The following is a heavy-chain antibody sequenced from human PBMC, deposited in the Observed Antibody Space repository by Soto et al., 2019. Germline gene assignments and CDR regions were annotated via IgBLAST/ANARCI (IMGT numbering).Heavy chain of an antibody. CDR3: ARGSGSYYAY. Sequence: PSETLSLTCSVSGGSISSSPYFWGWIRQPPGKGLEWIGSVHYAGSTYYNPSLKSRVTISVDTSKNQFSLKLSAVTAADTAVYYCARGSGSYYAYWGQGTLVTVSS. J-gene: IGHJ4*02. CDR1: GGSISSSPYF. D-gene: IGHD1-26*01. CDR2: VHYAGST. V-gene: IGHV4-39*07.